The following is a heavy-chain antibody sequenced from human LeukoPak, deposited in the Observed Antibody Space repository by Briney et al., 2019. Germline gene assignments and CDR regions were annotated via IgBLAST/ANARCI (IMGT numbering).Heavy chain of an antibody. CDR2: ISYDVSNK. D-gene: IGHD3-22*01. J-gene: IGHJ4*02. V-gene: IGHV3-30*04. CDR1: GFTFSSYA. CDR3: ARAAYYDSSGYKGY. Sequence: SGGSLRLSWAASGFTFSSYAMHWVRLAPGKWLEWVAVISYDVSNKYYADSVKGRFTISRDNSKNTLYLQMNSLRAEDKAVYYCARAAYYDSSGYKGYWGQGSLVTVSS.